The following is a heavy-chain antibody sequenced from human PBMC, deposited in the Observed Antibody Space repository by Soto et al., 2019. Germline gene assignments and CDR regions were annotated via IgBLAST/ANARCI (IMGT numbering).Heavy chain of an antibody. CDR2: IHSGGDT. CDR1: GGSISSGGYY. V-gene: IGHV3-66*01. D-gene: IGHD1-7*01. J-gene: IGHJ6*02. Sequence: PSETLSLTCTVSGGSISSGGYYWSWIRQAPGKGLEWVSVIHSGGDTHYADSVRGRFTISRDNSKNTLYLQMNSLRAEDTAVYYCARSRTGTTYGGMDVWGQGTTFTVSS. CDR3: ARSRTGTTYGGMDV.